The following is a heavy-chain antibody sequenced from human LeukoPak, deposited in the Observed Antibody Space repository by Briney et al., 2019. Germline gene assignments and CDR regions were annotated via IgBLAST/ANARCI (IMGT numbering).Heavy chain of an antibody. CDR1: GFTFSSYR. D-gene: IGHD5-24*01. Sequence: GGSLRLSCAASGFTFSSYRMHWVRQVPGKGLVWVSHINSDGSTTTYADSVKGRFTISRDNAKNTLYLQMNSLRAEDTAVYYCARPSVAGGRGFDIWGQGTMVTVSS. CDR3: ARPSVAGGRGFDI. V-gene: IGHV3-74*01. J-gene: IGHJ3*02. CDR2: INSDGSTT.